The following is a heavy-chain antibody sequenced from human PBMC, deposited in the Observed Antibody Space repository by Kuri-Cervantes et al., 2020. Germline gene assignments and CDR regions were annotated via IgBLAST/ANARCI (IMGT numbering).Heavy chain of an antibody. D-gene: IGHD5-24*01. Sequence: ASVKVSCKASGYTFTGYYMHWVRQAPGQGLEWMGWINPNSGGTNYAQKFQGRVTMTRDTSISTAYMELSSLRSEDTAVYYCARARDGYSYSYFDYWGQGTLVTVSS. V-gene: IGHV1-2*02. CDR1: GYTFTGYY. CDR2: INPNSGGT. CDR3: ARARDGYSYSYFDY. J-gene: IGHJ4*02.